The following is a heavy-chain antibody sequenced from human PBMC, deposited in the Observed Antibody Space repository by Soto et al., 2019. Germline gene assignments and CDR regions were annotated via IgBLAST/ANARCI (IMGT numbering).Heavy chain of an antibody. V-gene: IGHV3-23*01. D-gene: IGHD6-6*01. CDR3: AKERYSSSPFGAMDV. J-gene: IGHJ6*02. Sequence: VQLLESGGGLVQPGGSLRLSCAASGFTFSSYGMYWVRQAPGKGLEWVSALSGSGDNTYYADSVKGRFTISRDNSKNTLYLQMNSLRAADTAVYYCAKERYSSSPFGAMDVWGQGTTVTVSS. CDR1: GFTFSSYG. CDR2: LSGSGDNT.